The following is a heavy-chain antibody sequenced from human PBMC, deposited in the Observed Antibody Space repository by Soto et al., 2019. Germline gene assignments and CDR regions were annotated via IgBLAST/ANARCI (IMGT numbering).Heavy chain of an antibody. CDR2: ISAYNGNT. CDR1: GYTFTSYG. V-gene: IGHV1-18*01. D-gene: IGHD6-13*01. Sequence: GASVKVSCKASGYTFTSYGLSWVRQSPGQGLEWMGWISAYNGNTNYAQKLQGRVTMTTDTSTSTAYMELRSLRSDDTAVYYCARGSSYSSSWDYYYYGMDVWGQGTTVTVSS. J-gene: IGHJ6*02. CDR3: ARGSSYSSSWDYYYYGMDV.